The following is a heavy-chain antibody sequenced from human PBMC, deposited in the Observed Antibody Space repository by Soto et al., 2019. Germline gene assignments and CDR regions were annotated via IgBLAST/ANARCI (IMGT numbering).Heavy chain of an antibody. CDR2: ISVTGEST. D-gene: IGHD4-17*01. J-gene: IGHJ4*02. Sequence: GGSLRLSCAASGFTFTKYVMSWVRQAPGKGLEWVSAISVTGESTSYADSVKGRLTTSRDNSKNTLYLQMNSLRAEDTAIYYCAKDRYGDSPIDSWGQGTLVTVSS. CDR1: GFTFTKYV. V-gene: IGHV3-23*01. CDR3: AKDRYGDSPIDS.